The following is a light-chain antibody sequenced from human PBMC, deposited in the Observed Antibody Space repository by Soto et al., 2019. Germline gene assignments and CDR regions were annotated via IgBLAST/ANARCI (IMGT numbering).Light chain of an antibody. V-gene: IGKV3-20*01. CDR3: QQYTSPPWT. Sequence: EIVLTQSPDTLSLSPGERATLSCRASQSVPGNYLAWLQQKPGQDPRLLISGASSRAIGIPDRFSGSGSGTDFTLTISRLEPEDCAVYYCQQYTSPPWTLGQGTKVETK. J-gene: IGKJ1*01. CDR1: QSVPGNY. CDR2: GAS.